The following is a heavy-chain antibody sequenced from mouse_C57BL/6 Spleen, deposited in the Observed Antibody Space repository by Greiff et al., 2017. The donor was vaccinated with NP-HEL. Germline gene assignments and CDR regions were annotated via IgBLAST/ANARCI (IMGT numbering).Heavy chain of an antibody. J-gene: IGHJ1*03. Sequence: QVQLQQPGAELVMPGASVKLSCKASGYTFTSYWMHWVKQRPGQGLEWIGEIDPSDSYTNYNQKFKGKSTLTVDKSSSTAYMQLSSLTSEDSAVYNCARGGYFDVWGTGTTVTVSS. V-gene: IGHV1-69*01. CDR3: ARGGYFDV. CDR1: GYTFTSYW. CDR2: IDPSDSYT.